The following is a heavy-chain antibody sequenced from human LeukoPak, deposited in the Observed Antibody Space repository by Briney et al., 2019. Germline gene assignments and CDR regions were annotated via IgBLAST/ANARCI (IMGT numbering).Heavy chain of an antibody. CDR3: ARGCSSSSLDY. D-gene: IGHD6-6*01. CDR1: GFTYSSYA. CDR2: ISYDGSNK. Sequence: GGSLRLSCAASGFTYSSYAMHWVRQAPGKGLEWVAVISYDGSNKYYADSVKGRFTISRDNSKNTLYLQMSSLRAEDTAVYYCARGCSSSSLDYWGKGTLVTVSS. J-gene: IGHJ4*02. V-gene: IGHV3-30*04.